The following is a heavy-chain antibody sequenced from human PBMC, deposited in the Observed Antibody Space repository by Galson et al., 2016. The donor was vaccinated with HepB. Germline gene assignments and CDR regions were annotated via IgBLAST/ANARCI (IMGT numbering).Heavy chain of an antibody. CDR3: AQSLQRSTTIRVVVKVGIAFDI. Sequence: PALVKPTQTLTLTCTFSVFSLGTSGVGVGWIRQPPGKALEWLALIYWDDDKRSSPSLQRRLPIIKDTSKNQVVLTMTNMDPVDTATYYCAQSLQRSTTIRVVVKVGIAFDIWGQGTMVTVSS. V-gene: IGHV2-5*02. D-gene: IGHD3-22*01. CDR1: VFSLGTSGVG. J-gene: IGHJ3*02. CDR2: IYWDDDK.